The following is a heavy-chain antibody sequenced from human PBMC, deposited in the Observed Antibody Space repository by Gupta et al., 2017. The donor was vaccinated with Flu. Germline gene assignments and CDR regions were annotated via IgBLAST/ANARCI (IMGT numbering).Heavy chain of an antibody. CDR2: INHSGST. V-gene: IGHV4-34*01. D-gene: IGHD6-6*01. CDR1: GGSFSGYY. Sequence: QVQLQQWGAGLLKPSETLSLTCAVYGGSFSGYYWSWIRQPPGKGLEWIGEINHSGSTNYNPSLKSRVTISVDTSKNQFSLKLSSVTAADTAVYYCARQTPEYSSSSRWFDPWGQGTLVTVSS. J-gene: IGHJ5*02. CDR3: ARQTPEYSSSSRWFDP.